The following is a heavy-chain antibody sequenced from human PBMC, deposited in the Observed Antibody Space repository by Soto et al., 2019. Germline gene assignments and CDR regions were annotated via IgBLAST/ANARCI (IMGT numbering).Heavy chain of an antibody. V-gene: IGHV1-69*13. D-gene: IGHD6-19*01. CDR3: ARGLRSSGWFAYYYYYGMDV. CDR2: IIPIFGTA. CDR1: GGTFSSYA. J-gene: IGHJ6*02. Sequence: VASVKVSCKASGGTFSSYAISWVRQAPGQGLEWMGGIIPIFGTANYAQKFQGRVTITADESTSTAYMELSSLRSEDTAVYYCARGLRSSGWFAYYYYYGMDVWGQGTTVTVSS.